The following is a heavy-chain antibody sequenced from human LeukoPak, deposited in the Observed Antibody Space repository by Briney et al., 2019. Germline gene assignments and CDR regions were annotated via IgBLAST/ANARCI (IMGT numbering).Heavy chain of an antibody. Sequence: GGSLRLSCATSGFTFSSYWMHWVRQDPGKGLMWASRINTDGTTIDYADSVKGRFTISRDNSKNTLYLQMNSLRAEDTAVYYCAKEADKWEFDYWGQGTLVTVSS. CDR1: GFTFSSYW. J-gene: IGHJ4*02. D-gene: IGHD1-26*01. CDR2: INTDGTTI. CDR3: AKEADKWEFDY. V-gene: IGHV3-74*01.